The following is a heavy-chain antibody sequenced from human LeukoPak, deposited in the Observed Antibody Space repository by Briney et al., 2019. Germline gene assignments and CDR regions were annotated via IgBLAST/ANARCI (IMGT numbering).Heavy chain of an antibody. CDR2: IYSGGST. J-gene: IGHJ4*02. CDR1: GFTVSSNY. Sequence: GGSLRLSCAVSGFTVSSNYMSWVRQAPGKGLEWVSVIYSGGSTYYADSVKGSFTISRDNSKNTLYLQMDSLRAEDTAVYYCAKGGRIAVPASSIDCWGQGTLVTVSS. V-gene: IGHV3-66*01. D-gene: IGHD6-19*01. CDR3: AKGGRIAVPASSIDC.